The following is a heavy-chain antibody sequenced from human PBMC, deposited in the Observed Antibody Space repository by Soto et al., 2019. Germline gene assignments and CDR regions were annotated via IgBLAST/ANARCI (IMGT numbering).Heavy chain of an antibody. Sequence: EVQLVESGGGLVQPGGSLRLSCAASGFTVSSNYMSWVRQAPGKGLEWVSVIYSGGSTYYADSVKGRFTISRHNSKNTLYLQMSSLRAEDTAVYYCARGQHVWGSYSGLDYWGQGTLVTVSS. J-gene: IGHJ4*02. D-gene: IGHD3-16*01. CDR1: GFTVSSNY. CDR2: IYSGGST. CDR3: ARGQHVWGSYSGLDY. V-gene: IGHV3-53*04.